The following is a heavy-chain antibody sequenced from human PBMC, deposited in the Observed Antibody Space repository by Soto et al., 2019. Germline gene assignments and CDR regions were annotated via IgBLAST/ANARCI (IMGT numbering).Heavy chain of an antibody. V-gene: IGHV4-4*07. Sequence: PSETLSLTCTVSGGSISSYYWSRIRQPAGKGLEWIGRIYTSGSTNYNPSLKSRVTMSVDTSKNQFSLKLSSVTAADTAVYYCAREEDYYGSGSYGDEGFDYWGQGTLVTVSS. CDR2: IYTSGST. J-gene: IGHJ4*02. CDR3: AREEDYYGSGSYGDEGFDY. D-gene: IGHD3-10*01. CDR1: GGSISSYY.